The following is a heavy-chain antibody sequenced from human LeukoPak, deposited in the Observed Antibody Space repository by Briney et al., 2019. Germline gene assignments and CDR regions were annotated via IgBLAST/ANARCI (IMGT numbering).Heavy chain of an antibody. CDR1: GGTFNNSA. D-gene: IGHD4-17*01. Sequence: SVKVSCKASGGTFNNSAISWVRQAPGQGLEWLGGIMPLFRTAGYAQNFQGRVTIPKDESTRTVYLKLTILTSDDTAVYYCARDVHGDYGSGWFDPWGQGTLVSVSS. CDR3: ARDVHGDYGSGWFDP. V-gene: IGHV1-69*05. J-gene: IGHJ5*02. CDR2: IMPLFRTA.